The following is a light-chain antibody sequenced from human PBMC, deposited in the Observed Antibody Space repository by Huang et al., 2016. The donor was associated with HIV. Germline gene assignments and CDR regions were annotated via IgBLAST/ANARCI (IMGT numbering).Light chain of an antibody. CDR1: QTVTDNY. CDR3: QQYASSFFT. V-gene: IGKV3-20*01. Sequence: EIVLTQSPAALSLSPGQKATLFCRASQTVTDNYLAWYQQKPSQAPRLLFYGASNRVNDIPARFSGSGSGTDFTLSISSLEPEDFALYFCQQYASSFFTFGQGTNLEI. CDR2: GAS. J-gene: IGKJ2*01.